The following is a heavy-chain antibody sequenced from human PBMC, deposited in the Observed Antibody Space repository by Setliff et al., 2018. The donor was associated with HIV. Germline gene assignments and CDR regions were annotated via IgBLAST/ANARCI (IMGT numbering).Heavy chain of an antibody. J-gene: IGHJ4*02. CDR1: GGSISSGSYY. V-gene: IGHV4-61*02. CDR2: IYTSGST. CDR3: ARGGSGSPFDY. D-gene: IGHD1-26*01. Sequence: SETLSLTCTVSGGSISSGSYYWSWIRPPAGKGLEWIGRIYTSGSTNYNPSLKSRVTISVDTSKNQFSLKLSSVTAADTAVYYCARGGSGSPFDYWGQGTLVTVSS.